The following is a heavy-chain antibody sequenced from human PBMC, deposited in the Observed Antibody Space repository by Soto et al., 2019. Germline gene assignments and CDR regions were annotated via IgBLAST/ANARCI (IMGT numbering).Heavy chain of an antibody. Sequence: KTSETLSLTCAVSGGSISSSNWWSWVRQPPGKGLEWIGEIYHSGSTNYNPSLKSRVTISVDKSKNQFSLKLRSVTAADTAVYYCARADMGGSSWPFDYWGQGTLVTVSS. J-gene: IGHJ4*02. CDR3: ARADMGGSSWPFDY. D-gene: IGHD6-13*01. CDR2: IYHSGST. V-gene: IGHV4-4*02. CDR1: GGSISSSNW.